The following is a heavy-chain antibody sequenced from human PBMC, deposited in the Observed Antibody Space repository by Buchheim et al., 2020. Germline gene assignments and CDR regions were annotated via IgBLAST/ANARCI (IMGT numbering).Heavy chain of an antibody. CDR3: AKEPPRIAVAGHFDY. V-gene: IGHV3-30*18. J-gene: IGHJ4*02. Sequence: QVQLVESGGGVVQPGRSLRLSCAASGFTFSSYGMHWVRQAPGKGLEWVAVISYDGSNKYYADSVKGRFTISRDNSKNTLYLQMNSLRAEDTAVYYCAKEPPRIAVAGHFDYWGQGTL. CDR1: GFTFSSYG. CDR2: ISYDGSNK. D-gene: IGHD6-19*01.